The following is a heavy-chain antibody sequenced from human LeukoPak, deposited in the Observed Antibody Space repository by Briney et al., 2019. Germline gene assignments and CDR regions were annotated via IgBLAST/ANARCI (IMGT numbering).Heavy chain of an antibody. CDR2: INPSGGST. V-gene: IGHV1-2*02. D-gene: IGHD1-26*01. CDR3: ASEGGTYSGSSVGDY. Sequence: ASVKVSCKASGYTFTSYYMHWVRQAPGQGLEWMGIINPSGGSTNYAQKFQGRVTMTRDTSISTAYMELSRLRSDDTAVYYCASEGGTYSGSSVGDYWGQGTLVTVSS. J-gene: IGHJ4*02. CDR1: GYTFTSYY.